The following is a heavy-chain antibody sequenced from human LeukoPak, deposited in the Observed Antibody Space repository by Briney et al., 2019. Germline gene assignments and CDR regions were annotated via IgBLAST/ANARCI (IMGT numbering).Heavy chain of an antibody. CDR1: GFTFSGYS. Sequence: GGSLRLSCAASGFTFSGYSMNWVRQAPGKGLEWVSYISSSGSTIDYADSVKGRFTISRDNAKNSLYLQMNSLSAEDTAVYYCSRLRGYSYGYGDYWGQGTLVTVSS. J-gene: IGHJ4*02. CDR2: ISSSGSTI. V-gene: IGHV3-48*04. D-gene: IGHD5-18*01. CDR3: SRLRGYSYGYGDY.